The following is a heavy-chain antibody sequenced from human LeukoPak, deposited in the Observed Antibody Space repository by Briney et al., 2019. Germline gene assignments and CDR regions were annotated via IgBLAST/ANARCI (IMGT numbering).Heavy chain of an antibody. Sequence: ASVKVSCKASGYTFTGYYMHWVRQAPGQGLEWMGWINPNSGGTNYAQKFQGRVTMTRDTSTSTAYMELSRLRSDDTAVYYCARSSMVRGIIMAQFDPWGQGTLVTVSS. CDR2: INPNSGGT. V-gene: IGHV1-2*02. CDR3: ARSSMVRGIIMAQFDP. CDR1: GYTFTGYY. D-gene: IGHD3-10*01. J-gene: IGHJ5*02.